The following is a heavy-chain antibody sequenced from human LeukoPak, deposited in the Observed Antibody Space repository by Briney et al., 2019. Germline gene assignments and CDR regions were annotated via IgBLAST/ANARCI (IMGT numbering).Heavy chain of an antibody. CDR2: FDPEDGET. J-gene: IGHJ4*02. D-gene: IGHD1-26*01. CDR3: APARRSINSLIVGVFY. CDR1: GYTLTELS. V-gene: IGHV1-24*01. Sequence: ASVKVSCKVSGYTLTELSMHWVRPAPGKGPEWMGGFDPEDGETIYAQKCQGRVTMTEDTSTDTAYMELSSLRTEDTAVYYCAPARRSINSLIVGVFYWGQGTLVTVSS.